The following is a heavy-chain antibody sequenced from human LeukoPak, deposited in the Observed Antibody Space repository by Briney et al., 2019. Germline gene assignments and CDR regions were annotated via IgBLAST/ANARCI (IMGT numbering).Heavy chain of an antibody. Sequence: PSETLSLTCTVSGGSISSGSYYWSWIRQPAGKGLEWIGRIYTSGSTNYNPSLKSRVTISVDTSKNQFSLKLSSVTAADTAVYYCAREEVPPRNIAAAGLFFDYWGQGTLVTVSS. V-gene: IGHV4-61*02. CDR1: GGSISSGSYY. J-gene: IGHJ4*02. CDR2: IYTSGST. CDR3: AREEVPPRNIAAAGLFFDY. D-gene: IGHD6-13*01.